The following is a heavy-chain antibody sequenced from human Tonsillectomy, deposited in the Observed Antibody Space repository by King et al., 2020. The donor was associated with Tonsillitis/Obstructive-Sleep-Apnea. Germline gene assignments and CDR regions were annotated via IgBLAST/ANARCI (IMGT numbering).Heavy chain of an antibody. V-gene: IGHV7-4-1*02. J-gene: IGHJ6*03. CDR3: ARGRYNWNDESADYYYYMDV. CDR2: INTNTGNP. Sequence: VQLVQSGSELKKPGASVKVSCKASGYTFTTYSINWVRQAPGQGLEWMGWINTNTGNPTYAQGFTGRFVFSLDTSVNTAYLQISSLKAEDTAVYYCARGRYNWNDESADYYYYMDVWGKGTTVTVSS. D-gene: IGHD1-20*01. CDR1: GYTFTTYS.